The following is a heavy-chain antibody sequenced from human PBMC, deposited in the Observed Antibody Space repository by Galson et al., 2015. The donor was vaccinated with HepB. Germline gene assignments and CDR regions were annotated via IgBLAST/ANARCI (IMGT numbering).Heavy chain of an antibody. CDR2: FDPEDGET. CDR3: ATDFRALGIPSIAARNHDAFDI. CDR1: GYTLTELS. Sequence: SVKVSCKVSGYTLTELSMHWVRQAPGKGLEWMGGFDPEDGETIYAQKFQGRVTMTEDTSTDTAYMELSSLRSEDTAVYYCATDFRALGIPSIAARNHDAFDIWGQGTMVTVSS. J-gene: IGHJ3*02. D-gene: IGHD6-6*01. V-gene: IGHV1-24*01.